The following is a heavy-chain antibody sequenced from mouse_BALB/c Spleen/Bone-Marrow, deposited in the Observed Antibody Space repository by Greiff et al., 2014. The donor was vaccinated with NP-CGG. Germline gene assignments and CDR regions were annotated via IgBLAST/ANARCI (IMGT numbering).Heavy chain of an antibody. CDR2: INSYNGGT. CDR1: GYSFTGYT. J-gene: IGHJ3*01. V-gene: IGHV1-18*01. Sequence: EVKLMESGPELVKPGASMKISCKASGYSFTGYTMNWVKQSHGKNLEWIGLINSYNGGTSYNQEFKDKATLTVDKSSSTAYMELLSLTSEDSAVYYCARVGELRRGAWFPYWGQGTLVTVSA. D-gene: IGHD3-3*01. CDR3: ARVGELRRGAWFPY.